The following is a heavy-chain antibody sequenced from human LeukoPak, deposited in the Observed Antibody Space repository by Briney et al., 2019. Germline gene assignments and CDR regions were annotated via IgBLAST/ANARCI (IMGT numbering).Heavy chain of an antibody. V-gene: IGHV4-39*01. D-gene: IGHD1-14*01. CDR2: LYSSGST. CDR3: ARHPDHYYYYMDV. Sequence: PSETLSLTCTVSGGSISSSSYYWGWIRQPPGKGLEWIGSLYSSGSTYYNPSLKSRVTISVDTSKNQFSLKLRSVTAADTAVYYCARHPDHYYYYMDVWGKGTTVTISS. CDR1: GGSISSSSYY. J-gene: IGHJ6*03.